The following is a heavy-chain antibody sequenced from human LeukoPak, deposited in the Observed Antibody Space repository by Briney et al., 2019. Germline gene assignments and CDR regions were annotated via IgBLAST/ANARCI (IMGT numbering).Heavy chain of an antibody. CDR1: GFNFNSYW. CDR2: IKQDGGAK. D-gene: IGHD4-17*01. CDR3: ARDRLLYGDYYFDC. Sequence: GGSLRLSCAASGFNFNSYWMSWVRQAPGKGLEWVANIKQDGGAKDYVDSVKGRFAISRDNAKNSLYLQMNSLRADDTAVYYCARDRLLYGDYYFDCWGQGTLVTVSS. V-gene: IGHV3-7*01. J-gene: IGHJ4*02.